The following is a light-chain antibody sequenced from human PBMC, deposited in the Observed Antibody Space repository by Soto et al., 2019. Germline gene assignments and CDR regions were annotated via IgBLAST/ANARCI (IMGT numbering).Light chain of an antibody. CDR2: DAF. CDR3: LQYTTHPFT. V-gene: IGKV1-16*01. J-gene: IGKJ3*01. CDR1: QGISND. Sequence: DIQMTQSPSSLSASVGDRVTITCRASQGISNDLTWFQQQPGKTPKSLIYDAFTLQSGVPSRFSGSGSGTEFTLTISSLQPEDFATYYCLQYTTHPFTFGPGTKVDVK.